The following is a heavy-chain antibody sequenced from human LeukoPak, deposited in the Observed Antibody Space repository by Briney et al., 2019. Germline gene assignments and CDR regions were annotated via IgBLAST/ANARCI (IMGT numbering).Heavy chain of an antibody. CDR2: INPNSGGT. V-gene: IGHV1-2*02. J-gene: IGHJ4*02. D-gene: IGHD1-26*01. CDR3: ARVRGGSYSSFDY. Sequence: GASVKVSCKASGGTFSSYAIGWVRQAPGQGLEWMGWINPNSGGTNYAQKFQGRVTMTRDTSISTAYMELSRLRSDDTAVYYCARVRGGSYSSFDYWGQGTLVTVSS. CDR1: GGTFSSYA.